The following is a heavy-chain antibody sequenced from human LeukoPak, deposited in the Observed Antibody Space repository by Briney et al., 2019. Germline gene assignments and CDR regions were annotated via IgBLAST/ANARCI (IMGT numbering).Heavy chain of an antibody. J-gene: IGHJ3*02. CDR3: ARPNGRELFAFDI. CDR2: IYYSGGT. Sequence: PSETLSLTCTVPGGSIGSSSFYWGWIRQPPGKGLEWIGSIYYSGGTYYNPSLKSRVAISVDTSKNQFSLKLRSMTAADTAVYYCARPNGRELFAFDIWGQGTMVTVSS. D-gene: IGHD1-7*01. CDR1: GGSIGSSSFY. V-gene: IGHV4-39*01.